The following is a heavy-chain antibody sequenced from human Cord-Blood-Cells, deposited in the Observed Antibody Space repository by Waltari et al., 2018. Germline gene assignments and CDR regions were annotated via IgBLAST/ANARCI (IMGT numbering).Heavy chain of an antibody. CDR2: MNPNMGNK. V-gene: IGHV1-8*03. CDR3: ARPWPYSSSSAFDI. J-gene: IGHJ3*02. D-gene: IGHD6-6*01. CDR1: GYTFTSYD. Sequence: QVQLVQSGAEVKKPGASVKVSCKASGYTFTSYDINWVRQATGQGLEWIGWMNPNMGNKGYAQKFQGRVTHTRNTSLSTAYMELSSLGSEDTAVYYGARPWPYSSSSAFDIWGQGTMVTVSS.